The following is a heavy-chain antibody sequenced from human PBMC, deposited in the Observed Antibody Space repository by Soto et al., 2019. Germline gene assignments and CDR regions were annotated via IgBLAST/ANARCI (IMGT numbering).Heavy chain of an antibody. D-gene: IGHD3-10*01. CDR3: ARTPPDYYGSGSHFDY. J-gene: IGHJ4*02. CDR2: IYYSGST. V-gene: IGHV4-39*01. CDR1: GGSISSSSYY. Sequence: SETLSLTCTVSGGSISSSSYYWGWIRQPPGKGLEWIGSIYYSGSTYYNPSLKSRVTISVDTSKNQFSLKLSSVTAADTAVYYCARTPPDYYGSGSHFDYWGQGTLVTVS.